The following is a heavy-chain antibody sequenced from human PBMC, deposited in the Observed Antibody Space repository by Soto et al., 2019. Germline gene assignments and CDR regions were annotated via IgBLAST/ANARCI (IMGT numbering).Heavy chain of an antibody. J-gene: IGHJ4*02. V-gene: IGHV3-30*18. Sequence: GGSLRLSCAASGFTFSSYGMHWVRQAPGKGLEWVAVISYDGSNKYYADSVKGRFTISRDNSKNTLYLQMNSLRAEDMAVYYCAKDMADYGDYEGLVDYWGQGTLVTVSS. CDR2: ISYDGSNK. D-gene: IGHD4-17*01. CDR1: GFTFSSYG. CDR3: AKDMADYGDYEGLVDY.